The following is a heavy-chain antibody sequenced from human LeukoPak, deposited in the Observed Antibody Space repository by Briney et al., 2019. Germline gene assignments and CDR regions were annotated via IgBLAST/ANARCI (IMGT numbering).Heavy chain of an antibody. V-gene: IGHV4-59*01. CDR3: ASGLELPGGLYYYYYYMNV. J-gene: IGHJ6*03. CDR2: IYYSGST. Sequence: SETLSLTCTVSGGSINSYYWSWIRQPPGKGPEWIGYIYYSGSTNYNPSLKSRVTISVDTSKNQFSLKLSSVTAADTAVYYCASGLELPGGLYYYYYYMNVWGKGTTVTVSS. D-gene: IGHD1-1*01. CDR1: GGSINSYY.